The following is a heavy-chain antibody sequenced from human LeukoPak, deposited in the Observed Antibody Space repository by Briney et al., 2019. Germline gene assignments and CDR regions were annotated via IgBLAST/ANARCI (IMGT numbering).Heavy chain of an antibody. V-gene: IGHV4-30-2*01. Sequence: SQTLSLTCAVSGGSISSGGYSWSWVRQPPGKGLEWLGYIYHSGSTYYNPSLKSRVTISVDRSKNQFSLKLSSVTAADTAVYYCARYTKYPRVGISIFDYWGQGTLVTVSS. J-gene: IGHJ4*02. CDR2: IYHSGST. D-gene: IGHD6-13*01. CDR1: GGSISSGGYS. CDR3: ARYTKYPRVGISIFDY.